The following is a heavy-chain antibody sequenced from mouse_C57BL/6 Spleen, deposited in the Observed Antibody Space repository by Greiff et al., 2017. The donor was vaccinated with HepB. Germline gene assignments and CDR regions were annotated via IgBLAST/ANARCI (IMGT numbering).Heavy chain of an antibody. CDR3: ARGATTVPRFAY. Sequence: QVQLQQSGAELVKPGASVKISCKASGYAFSSYWMNWVKQRPGKGLEWIGQIYPGDGDTNYNGKFKGKATLTADKSSSTAYMQLSSLTSEDSAVYFCARGATTVPRFAYWGQGTLVTVSA. D-gene: IGHD1-1*01. CDR1: GYAFSSYW. V-gene: IGHV1-80*01. CDR2: IYPGDGDT. J-gene: IGHJ3*01.